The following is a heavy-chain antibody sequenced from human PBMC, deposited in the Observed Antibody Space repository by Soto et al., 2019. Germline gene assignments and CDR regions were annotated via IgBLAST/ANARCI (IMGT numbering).Heavy chain of an antibody. D-gene: IGHD6-6*01. V-gene: IGHV1-8*01. CDR2: MNPNSGNT. J-gene: IGHJ6*02. Sequence: ASVKVSCKASGYTFTSYDINWVRQATGQGLEWMGWMNPNSGNTGYAQKFQGRVTMTRNTSISTAYMELSSLRSEDTAVYYCARARAPPLVYGMDVWGQGTTVTVSS. CDR1: GYTFTSYD. CDR3: ARARAPPLVYGMDV.